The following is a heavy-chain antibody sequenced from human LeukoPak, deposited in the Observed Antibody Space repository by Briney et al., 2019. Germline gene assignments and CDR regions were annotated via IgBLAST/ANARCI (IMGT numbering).Heavy chain of an antibody. J-gene: IGHJ5*02. D-gene: IGHD6-13*01. CDR1: GGYLSRYY. CDR3: ARELAAAGTGWFDP. CDR2: LYYSGSN. V-gene: IGHV4-59*01. Sequence: KHSETLSLPCTVSGGYLSRYYWSLIRQPPRKGLGWIGYLYYSGSNNYNPSLKSRVTIPVDTSKHQFSLKVSSVTAVDTAVYYCARELAAAGTGWFDPWGQGTLVTVSS.